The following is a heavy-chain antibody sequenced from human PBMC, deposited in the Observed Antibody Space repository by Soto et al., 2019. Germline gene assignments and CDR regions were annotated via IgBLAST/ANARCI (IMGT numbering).Heavy chain of an antibody. V-gene: IGHV4-61*01. CDR3: ARVGSSCHSGGCYYYYGLGV. CDR1: GDSVGNGPYY. Sequence: QVRLQESGPGLVKPSETLSLSCLVSGDSVGNGPYYWSWIRQSPGEGLDWIAYIYYSGSTNVNPSLESRVNISIDMSKNQFFLELRSVTAADAAVYFCARVGSSCHSGGCYYYYGLGVWGQGTTVAISS. CDR2: IYYSGST. D-gene: IGHD1-26*01. J-gene: IGHJ6*02.